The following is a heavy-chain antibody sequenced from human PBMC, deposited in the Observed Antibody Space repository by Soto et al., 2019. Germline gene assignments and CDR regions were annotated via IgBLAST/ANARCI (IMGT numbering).Heavy chain of an antibody. CDR3: ARDNPRSSGWDV. Sequence: EVQLVESGGGLVQPGGSLRLSCVASGFTLSSYSMNWARQAPGQGLEWVSYISSSSSTIYYADSVKGRFTISRDNAKNSLSLQMNSLRDEDTAVYYCARDNPRSSGWDVWGQGTTVTVSS. CDR1: GFTLSSYS. V-gene: IGHV3-48*02. J-gene: IGHJ6*02. CDR2: ISSSSSTI.